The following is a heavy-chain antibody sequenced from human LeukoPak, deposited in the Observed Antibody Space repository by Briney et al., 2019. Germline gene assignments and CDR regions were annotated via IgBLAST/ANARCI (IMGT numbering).Heavy chain of an antibody. J-gene: IGHJ4*02. Sequence: SETLSLTCIVSGGSISNYYWSWIRQPPGKGLEWIGYIHYSGSTNYNPSLESRATISLDTSKSQFSLKLSSVTAADTAIYYCARGYSSSWYYFDYWGQGTLVTVSS. CDR1: GGSISNYY. CDR2: IHYSGST. V-gene: IGHV4-59*08. CDR3: ARGYSSSWYYFDY. D-gene: IGHD6-13*01.